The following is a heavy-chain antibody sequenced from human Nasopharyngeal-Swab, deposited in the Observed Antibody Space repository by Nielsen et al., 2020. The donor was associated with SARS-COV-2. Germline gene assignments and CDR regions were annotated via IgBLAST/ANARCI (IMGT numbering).Heavy chain of an antibody. D-gene: IGHD4-23*01. CDR1: GVTFSVSN. Sequence: GGSLRLFCAVSGVTFSVSNIHWVRQASGKGLEWIARIRSIADNYQTAYAASVIGRFTISRDDSDNTAFLQMNSLKIEDTAVYYCKGGDSGGFGSWGQGTLVTVSS. J-gene: IGHJ4*02. CDR3: KGGDSGGFGS. CDR2: IRSIADNYQT. V-gene: IGHV3-73*01.